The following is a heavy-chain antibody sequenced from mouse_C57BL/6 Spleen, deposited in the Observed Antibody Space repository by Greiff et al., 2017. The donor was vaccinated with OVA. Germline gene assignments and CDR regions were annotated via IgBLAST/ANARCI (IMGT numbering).Heavy chain of an antibody. CDR2: IRNTANGYTT. J-gene: IGHJ3*01. D-gene: IGHD2-4*01. CDR3: VKASSYDYDRGFAY. CDR1: GFTFTDYY. V-gene: IGHV7-4*01. Sequence: EVKLVESGGGLVQPGASLRLSCAASGFTFTDYYMSWVRQPPGKAPEWLALIRNTANGYTTEYTVSVKGRFTISRDNSQNILYLQMNTLRAEDSATYYGVKASSYDYDRGFAYWGQGTLVTVSA.